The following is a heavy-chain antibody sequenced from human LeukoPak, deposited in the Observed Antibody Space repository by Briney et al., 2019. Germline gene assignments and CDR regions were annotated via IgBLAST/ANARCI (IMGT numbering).Heavy chain of an antibody. D-gene: IGHD6-13*01. CDR1: GLTFSSYG. CDR2: ISYDGSNK. J-gene: IGHJ4*02. Sequence: GGSLRLSCAASGLTFSSYGMHWVRQAPGKGLEWVAVISYDGSNKSYADAVKGRFTISRDNSKNTLYLQMNSLRTEDTAVYYCAKSYTSSWPFDYWGQGTLVTVFS. CDR3: AKSYTSSWPFDY. V-gene: IGHV3-30*18.